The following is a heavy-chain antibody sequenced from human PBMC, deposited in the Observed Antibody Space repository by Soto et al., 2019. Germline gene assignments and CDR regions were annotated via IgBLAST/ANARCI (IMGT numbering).Heavy chain of an antibody. CDR2: IKTTSRSGAT. V-gene: IGHV3-15*01. J-gene: IGHJ3*01. D-gene: IGHD2-15*01. CDR3: STDRPYSGGALKF. CDR1: GFTFTNAW. Sequence: DVQLVESGGGLVKPGGSLRLSCVASGFTFTNAWMTWVRQAPGGGLEWVGRIKTTSRSGATDDAAPVKGRFTISRDDSKSTLYLEMNSLKTEDTAVYYCSTDRPYSGGALKFWGQGTMVTVSS.